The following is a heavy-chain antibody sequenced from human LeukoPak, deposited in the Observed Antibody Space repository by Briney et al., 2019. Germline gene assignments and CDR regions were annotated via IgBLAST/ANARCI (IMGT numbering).Heavy chain of an antibody. J-gene: IGHJ5*02. D-gene: IGHD3-3*01. CDR2: IYYSGST. V-gene: IGHV4-59*08. CDR1: GGFISSYY. Sequence: SETLSLTCTVSGGFISSYYWSWIRQPPGKGLEWIGYIYYSGSTNYNPSLKSRVTISVDTSKIHFSLKLSSVTAADTAVYYCARAYYDFWSGYYTGNWFDPWGQGTLVTVSS. CDR3: ARAYYDFWSGYYTGNWFDP.